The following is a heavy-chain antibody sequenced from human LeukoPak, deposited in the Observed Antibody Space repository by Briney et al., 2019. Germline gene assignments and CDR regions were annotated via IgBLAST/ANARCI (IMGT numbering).Heavy chain of an antibody. D-gene: IGHD3-22*01. CDR2: INTNGHT. J-gene: IGHJ5*02. CDR1: GDSISDYY. CDR3: ARAPEYYYDRGFDP. Sequence: PSETLSLTCTVSGDSISDYYWSWIRQSPGKGLEWIGYINTNGHTDYNPSLKSRVTISVDTSKNQFSLKLSSVTAADTAVYYCARAPEYYYDRGFDPWGQGTLVTVSS. V-gene: IGHV4-4*09.